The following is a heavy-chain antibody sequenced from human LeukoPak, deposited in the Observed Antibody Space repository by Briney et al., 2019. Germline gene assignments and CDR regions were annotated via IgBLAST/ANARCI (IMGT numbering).Heavy chain of an antibody. J-gene: IGHJ4*02. CDR1: GGSISSYY. Sequence: PSETLSLTCTVSGGSISSYYWSWIRQPPGKGLEWIGYIYYSGTTDYNPSLKSRVTISVDTSNNQFSLKASSVTAADTAVYYCARSSGPYRSFDYWGQGTLVTVSS. D-gene: IGHD1-26*01. CDR2: IYYSGTT. CDR3: ARSSGPYRSFDY. V-gene: IGHV4-59*01.